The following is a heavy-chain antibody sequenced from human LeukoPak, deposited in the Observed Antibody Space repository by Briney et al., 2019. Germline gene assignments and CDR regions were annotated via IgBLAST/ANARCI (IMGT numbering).Heavy chain of an antibody. CDR2: ISSSSSYI. Sequence: PGGSLRLSCAASGFTFSSYSMNWVRQAPGKGLEWVSSISSSSSYIYYADSVKGRFTISRDNAKNSLYLQMNSLRAEDTAVYYCARDGRDTVRYYHYYYGMDVWGQGTTVTVSS. V-gene: IGHV3-21*01. CDR3: ARDGRDTVRYYHYYYGMDV. D-gene: IGHD3-10*01. J-gene: IGHJ6*02. CDR1: GFTFSSYS.